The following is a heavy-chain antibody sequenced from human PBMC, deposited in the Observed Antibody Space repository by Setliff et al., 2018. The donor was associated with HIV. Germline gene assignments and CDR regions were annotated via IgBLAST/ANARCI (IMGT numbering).Heavy chain of an antibody. J-gene: IGHJ4*02. V-gene: IGHV4-39*01. CDR1: GDSISSSSYY. CDR3: ASLPPLYDSSGYYFDY. Sequence: ASETLSLTCSVSGDSISSSSYYWGWIRQPPGKVLEWIGSIYYSGSTYYNPSLNSRVTISVDASKNQFSLKLSSVTAADTAVYYCASLPPLYDSSGYYFDYWGQGTLVTVSS. CDR2: IYYSGST. D-gene: IGHD3-22*01.